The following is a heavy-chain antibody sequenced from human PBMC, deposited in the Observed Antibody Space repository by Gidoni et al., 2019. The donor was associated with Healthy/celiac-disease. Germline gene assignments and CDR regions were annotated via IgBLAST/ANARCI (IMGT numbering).Heavy chain of an antibody. J-gene: IGHJ4*02. Sequence: QVQLVESGGGVVQPGRSLRLSCAASGFTFSSLGLPWVRQAPGKGLEWVAVISYDGSNKYYADSVKGRFTISRDNSKNTLYLQMNSLRAEDTAVYYCAKDRGSGSYYSPVQLDYWGQGTLVTVSS. CDR2: ISYDGSNK. CDR3: AKDRGSGSYYSPVQLDY. V-gene: IGHV3-30*18. D-gene: IGHD1-26*01. CDR1: GFTFSSLG.